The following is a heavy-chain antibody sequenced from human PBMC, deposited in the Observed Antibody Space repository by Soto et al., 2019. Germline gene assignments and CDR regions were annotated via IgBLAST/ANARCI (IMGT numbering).Heavy chain of an antibody. V-gene: IGHV3-30*18. CDR3: AKRSYVDRSPIDY. D-gene: IGHD4-17*01. CDR1: GFTFSSYG. Sequence: QVQLVESGGGVVQPGRSLRLSCAASGFTFSSYGMHWVRQAPGKGLEWVAVISYDGSNKYYADSVKGRFTISRDNSKNTLFLQMNSLRAADTAVYYCAKRSYVDRSPIDYWGQGTLVTVSS. CDR2: ISYDGSNK. J-gene: IGHJ4*02.